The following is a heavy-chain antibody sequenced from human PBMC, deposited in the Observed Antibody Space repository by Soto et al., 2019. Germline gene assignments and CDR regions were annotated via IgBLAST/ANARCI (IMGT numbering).Heavy chain of an antibody. D-gene: IGHD1-26*01. CDR3: ARDRSSGTYYGSYGVFDI. CDR1: GGSISSTNW. Sequence: QVQLQESGPGLVKPSGTLSLTCAVSGGSISSTNWWTWVRQPPGKGLEWIGNMYHRGSTNYNPSLKSRVDLSVDESQKQFSLKLNSVPAADTAVYFCARDRSSGTYYGSYGVFDIWGQGTMVTVSS. CDR2: MYHRGST. V-gene: IGHV4-4*02. J-gene: IGHJ3*02.